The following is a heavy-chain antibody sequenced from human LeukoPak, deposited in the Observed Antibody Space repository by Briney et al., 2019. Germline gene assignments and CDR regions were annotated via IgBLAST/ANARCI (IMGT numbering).Heavy chain of an antibody. J-gene: IGHJ5*02. CDR2: IYYSGST. CDR3: ARGMVRGVIINNWFDP. CDR1: GGSISSGGYY. V-gene: IGHV4-31*03. Sequence: SQTLSLTRTVSGGSISSGGYYWSWIRQHPGKGLEWIGYIYYSGSTYYNPSLKSRVTISVDTSKNQFSLKLSSVTAADTAVYYCARGMVRGVIINNWFDPWGQGTLVTVSS. D-gene: IGHD3-10*01.